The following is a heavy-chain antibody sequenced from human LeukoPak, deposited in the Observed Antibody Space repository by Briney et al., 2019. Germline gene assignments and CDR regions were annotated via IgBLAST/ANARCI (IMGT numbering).Heavy chain of an antibody. D-gene: IGHD3-10*01. CDR1: GGTFSSYA. V-gene: IGHV1-69*04. CDR3: ARESGGITMVRTHYYYYGMDV. J-gene: IGHJ6*02. CDR2: IIPILGIA. Sequence: GASVKVSCKASGGTFSSYAISWVRQAPGQGLEWMGRIIPILGIANYAQKFQGRVTITADKSTSTAYMELSSLRSEDTAVYYCARESGGITMVRTHYYYYGMDVWGQGTTVTVSS.